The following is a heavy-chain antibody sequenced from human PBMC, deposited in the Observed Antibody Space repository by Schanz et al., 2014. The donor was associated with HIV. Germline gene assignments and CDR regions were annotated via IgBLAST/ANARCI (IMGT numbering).Heavy chain of an antibody. CDR2: LIPLFGTS. V-gene: IGHV1-69*01. Sequence: QVQLGQSGAEVKKPGSSVKVFCRASGGTFINYAFSWVRQAPGQGLEGMGGLIPLFGTSNYAQKFQGRATITADESTSTAYMELSSLRSEDTAVYYCARDSPVAAGTLDYWGQGTLVTVSS. CDR1: GGTFINYA. J-gene: IGHJ4*02. CDR3: ARDSPVAAGTLDY. D-gene: IGHD6-13*01.